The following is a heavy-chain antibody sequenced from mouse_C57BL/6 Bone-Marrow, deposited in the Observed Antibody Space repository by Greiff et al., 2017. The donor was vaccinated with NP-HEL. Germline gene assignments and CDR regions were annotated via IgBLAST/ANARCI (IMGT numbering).Heavy chain of an antibody. Sequence: EVKLQESGGDLVKPGGSLKLSCAASGFTFSSYGMSWVRQTPDKRLEWVATISSGGSYTYYPGSVKGRFTISRDNAKNTLYLQMSSLKSEDTAMYYCARWFAYWGQGTLVTVSA. CDR1: GFTFSSYG. CDR2: ISSGGSYT. CDR3: ARWFAY. J-gene: IGHJ3*01. V-gene: IGHV5-6*01.